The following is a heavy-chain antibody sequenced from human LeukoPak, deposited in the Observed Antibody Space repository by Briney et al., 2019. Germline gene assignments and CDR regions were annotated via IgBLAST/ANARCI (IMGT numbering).Heavy chain of an antibody. V-gene: IGHV1-69*13. Sequence: ASVKVSCKASGGTFSSYDLSWVRQAPGQGLEWMGGIIPIFGTVNYAQKFQGRVTITADESTSTAYMEPSSLRSEDTAVYYCARYDYYHYGMDVWGKGTTVTVSS. CDR1: GGTFSSYD. J-gene: IGHJ6*04. CDR3: ARYDYYHYGMDV. CDR2: IIPIFGTV.